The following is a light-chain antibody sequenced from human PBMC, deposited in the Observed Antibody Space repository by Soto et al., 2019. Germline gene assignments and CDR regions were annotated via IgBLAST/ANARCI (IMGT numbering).Light chain of an antibody. CDR2: DAA. J-gene: IGKJ1*01. Sequence: EIALTQSPGTLSLSPGERATLSFRASESVSISCLAWYQQKPGQTPRILIYDAACRVTGMPDRCSGSGSGTEDTLTTSSMQSEDFAVYYCQQYNNWQRTFGQGTKVDIK. CDR3: QQYNNWQRT. CDR1: ESVSISC. V-gene: IGKV3D-20*02.